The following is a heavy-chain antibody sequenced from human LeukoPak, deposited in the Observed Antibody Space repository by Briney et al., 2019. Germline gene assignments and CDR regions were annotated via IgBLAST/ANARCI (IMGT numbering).Heavy chain of an antibody. Sequence: GESLKISCEGSGYSFTNYWIGWVRQMPGKGLEGVGIIFPGDSDTRYSPSFQGQVAISADKSISTAFLQWSSLKASDTAMYYCARKIAATFYFDQWGQGTLVTVSS. J-gene: IGHJ4*02. CDR2: IFPGDSDT. CDR1: GYSFTNYW. CDR3: ARKIAATFYFDQ. V-gene: IGHV5-51*01. D-gene: IGHD6-13*01.